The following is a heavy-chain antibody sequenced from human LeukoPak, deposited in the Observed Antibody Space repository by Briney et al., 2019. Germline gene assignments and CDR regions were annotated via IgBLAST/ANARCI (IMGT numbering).Heavy chain of an antibody. CDR1: GYTFTSYD. D-gene: IGHD1-1*01. J-gene: IGHJ1*01. CDR2: ISAYNGNT. V-gene: IGHV1-18*01. Sequence: ASVKVSCKASGYTFTSYDINWVRQATGQGLEWVGWISAYNGNTHYAQKLQGRVTMTTDTSTNTAYMEVRSLGPDDTAVYYCTRTTFLGSTYFQHWGQGTLVTVSS. CDR3: TRTTFLGSTYFQH.